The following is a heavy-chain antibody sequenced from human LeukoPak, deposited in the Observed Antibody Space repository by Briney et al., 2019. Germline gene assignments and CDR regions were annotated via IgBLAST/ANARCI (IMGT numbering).Heavy chain of an antibody. J-gene: IGHJ3*02. D-gene: IGHD6-13*01. CDR3: ARAAARYRRDAFDI. CDR1: GGTFSCYA. Sequence: SVKVSCKASGGTFSCYAISWVRQAPGQGLEWMGRIIPILGIANYAQKFQGRVTITADKSTSTAYMELSSLRSEDTAVYYCARAAARYRRDAFDIWGQGTMVTVSS. CDR2: IIPILGIA. V-gene: IGHV1-69*04.